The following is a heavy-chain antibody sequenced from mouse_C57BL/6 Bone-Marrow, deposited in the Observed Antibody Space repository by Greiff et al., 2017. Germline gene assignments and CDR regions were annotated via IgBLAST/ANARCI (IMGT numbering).Heavy chain of an antibody. CDR1: GFTFSSYG. V-gene: IGHV5-6*01. CDR2: ISSGGSYT. Sequence: EVKLVESGGDLVKPGGSLKLSCAASGFTFSSYGMSWVRQTPDKRLEWVATISSGGSYTYYPDSVKGRFTISRDNAKNTLYLQMSSLKSEDTAMYYCARLGNSAWFAYWGQGNLVTVSA. CDR3: ARLGNSAWFAY. D-gene: IGHD2-1*01. J-gene: IGHJ3*01.